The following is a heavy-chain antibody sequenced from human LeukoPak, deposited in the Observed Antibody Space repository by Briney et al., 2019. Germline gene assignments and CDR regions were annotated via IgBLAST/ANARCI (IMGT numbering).Heavy chain of an antibody. CDR2: IYTSGST. D-gene: IGHD3-22*01. Sequence: SETLSLTCTVSRGSISSYYWSWIRQPAGKGLEWIGRIYTSGSTNYNPSLKSRVTMSVDTSKNQFSLKLSSVTAADTAVYYCARDLPAMIVGTGGDAFDIWGQGTMVTVSS. CDR3: ARDLPAMIVGTGGDAFDI. V-gene: IGHV4-4*07. CDR1: RGSISSYY. J-gene: IGHJ3*02.